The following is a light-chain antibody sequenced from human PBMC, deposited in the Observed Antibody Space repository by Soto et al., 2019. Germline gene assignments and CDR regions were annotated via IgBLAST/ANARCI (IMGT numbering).Light chain of an antibody. CDR1: SSDVGAYKY. V-gene: IGLV2-8*01. Sequence: QSALTQPPSASGSPGQSVTISCTGTSSDVGAYKYVSWYQQYPCKAPKLMIYEVSKRPSGVPDRFSGSKSGNTASLTVSGLQAEDEADYYCTSYVGCNSWVFGGGTKVTVL. CDR3: TSYVGCNSWV. J-gene: IGLJ3*02. CDR2: EVS.